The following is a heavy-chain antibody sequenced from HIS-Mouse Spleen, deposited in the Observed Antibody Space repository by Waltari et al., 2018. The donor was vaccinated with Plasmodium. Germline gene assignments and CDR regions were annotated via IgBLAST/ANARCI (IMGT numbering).Heavy chain of an antibody. D-gene: IGHD3-10*01. CDR1: GFTFSNAW. CDR3: TTEYYYGSGSYSFDY. Sequence: EVQLVESGGGLVKPGGSLRLSCAASGFTFSNAWMSWVRQAPGEGSEWVGLIKSKTDGGTTYYAAPVKGRFTISRDDSKNTLYLQMNSLKTEDTAVYYCTTEYYYGSGSYSFDYWGQGTLVTVSS. J-gene: IGHJ4*02. V-gene: IGHV3-15*01. CDR2: IKSKTDGGTT.